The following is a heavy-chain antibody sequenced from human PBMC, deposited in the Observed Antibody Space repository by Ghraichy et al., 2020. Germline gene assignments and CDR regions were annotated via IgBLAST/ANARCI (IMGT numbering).Heavy chain of an antibody. CDR2: IYWDDDK. V-gene: IGHV2-5*02. CDR3: AHRPPEYSGSYYSYLPHINWFDP. CDR1: GFSLSTSGVG. J-gene: IGHJ5*02. D-gene: IGHD1-26*01. Sequence: SGPTLVKPTQTLTLTCTFSGFSLSTSGVGVGWIRQPPGKALEWLARIYWDDDKRYSPSLKSRLTITKDTSKNQVVLTMTNMDPVDTATYYCAHRPPEYSGSYYSYLPHINWFDPWGQGTLVTVSS.